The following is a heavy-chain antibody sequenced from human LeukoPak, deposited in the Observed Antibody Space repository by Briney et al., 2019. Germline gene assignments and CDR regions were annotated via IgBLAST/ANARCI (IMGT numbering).Heavy chain of an antibody. Sequence: PGGSLRLSCAASGFTFSSYSMNWVRQAPGKGLEWVSRIHSDGSSTTYADSVKGRFTISRDNAKNMVYLQMNSLRSEDTAVYYCARGGVGAFDYWGQGTLVTVSS. CDR3: ARGGVGAFDY. J-gene: IGHJ4*02. CDR1: GFTFSSYS. V-gene: IGHV3-74*03. CDR2: IHSDGSST. D-gene: IGHD1-26*01.